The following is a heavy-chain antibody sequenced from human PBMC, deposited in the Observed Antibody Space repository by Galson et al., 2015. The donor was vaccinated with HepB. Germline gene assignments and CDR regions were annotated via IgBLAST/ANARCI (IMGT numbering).Heavy chain of an antibody. D-gene: IGHD6-13*01. CDR2: ISGSGGST. V-gene: IGHV3-23*01. J-gene: IGHJ4*02. CDR3: AKAAILYSSSWRTHDY. CDR1: GFTFSSYA. Sequence: SLRLSCAASGFTFSSYAMSWVRQAPGKGLEWVSAISGSGGSTYYADSVKGRFTISRDNSKNTLYLQMNSLRAEDTAVYYCAKAAILYSSSWRTHDYWGQGTLVTVSS.